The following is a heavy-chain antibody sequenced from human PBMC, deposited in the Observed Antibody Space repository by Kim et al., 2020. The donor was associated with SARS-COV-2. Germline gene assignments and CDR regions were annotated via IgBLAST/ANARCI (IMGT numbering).Heavy chain of an antibody. CDR3: ARAEWLTEGYFDY. Sequence: YNPSLKSRVTISVDTSKNQFSLKLSSVTAADTAVYYCARAEWLTEGYFDYWGQGTLVTVSS. D-gene: IGHD6-19*01. V-gene: IGHV4-34*01. J-gene: IGHJ4*02.